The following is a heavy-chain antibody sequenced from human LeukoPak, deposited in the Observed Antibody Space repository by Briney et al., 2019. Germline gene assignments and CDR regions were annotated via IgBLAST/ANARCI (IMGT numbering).Heavy chain of an antibody. V-gene: IGHV4-39*07. J-gene: IGHJ4*02. CDR1: GDSIRGSDYY. D-gene: IGHD6-19*01. CDR2: IYYNGNT. CDR3: AGGEQRAGTFDY. Sequence: SETLSLTCTVSGDSIRGSDYYWGWIRQPPGKRLEWIGSIYYNGNTFFHPSLTSRVTISVDTSKNQFSLKLSSVTAADTAVYYCAGGEQRAGTFDYWGQGTLLTVSS.